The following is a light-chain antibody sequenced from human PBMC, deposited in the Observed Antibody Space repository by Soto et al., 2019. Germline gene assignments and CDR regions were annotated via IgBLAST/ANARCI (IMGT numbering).Light chain of an antibody. CDR2: RAS. J-gene: IGKJ3*01. V-gene: IGKV1-5*03. CDR1: QIINTW. CDR3: QQYETYSGT. Sequence: DIQMTQSPSSLSASVGDRVTITCRASQIINTWLAWYQQKPGKDPKLLIYRASNLVNGVPSRCSGSGSGTEFTLTISSLQPDDFSIYYCQQYETYSGTFGPGTKVDL.